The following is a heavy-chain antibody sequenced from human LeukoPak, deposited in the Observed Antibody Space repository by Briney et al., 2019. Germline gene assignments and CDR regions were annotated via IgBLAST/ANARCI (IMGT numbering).Heavy chain of an antibody. CDR1: GFTFDEYA. Sequence: GGSLRLSCAASGFTFDEYAMHWVRQVPGKGLEWVSGISWNSANIGYADSVKGRFTISRDNAKKSLYLQMNSLRAEDTALYYCAKDINPTLYYFDDWGQGTLVTVSS. CDR3: AKDINPTLYYFDD. J-gene: IGHJ4*02. D-gene: IGHD3-16*02. CDR2: ISWNSANI. V-gene: IGHV3-9*01.